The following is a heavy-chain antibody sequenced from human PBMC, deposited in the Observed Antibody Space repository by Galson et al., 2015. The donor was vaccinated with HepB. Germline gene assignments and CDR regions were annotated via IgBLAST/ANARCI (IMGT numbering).Heavy chain of an antibody. J-gene: IGHJ4*02. CDR2: ISYDGSNK. V-gene: IGHV3-30-3*01. Sequence: SLRLSCAASGFTFSSYAMHWVRQAPGKGLEWVAVISYDGSNKYYADSVKGRFTISRDNSKNTLYLQMNSLRAEDTAVYYCARGVAGTFDYWGQGTLVTVSS. D-gene: IGHD6-19*01. CDR3: ARGVAGTFDY. CDR1: GFTFSSYA.